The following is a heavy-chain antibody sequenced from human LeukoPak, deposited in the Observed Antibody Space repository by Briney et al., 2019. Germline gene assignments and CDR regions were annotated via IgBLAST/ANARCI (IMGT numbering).Heavy chain of an antibody. D-gene: IGHD3-3*01. V-gene: IGHV4-34*01. Sequence: SETLSLTCAVYGGSLSGYYWSWIRQPPGKGLEWIGEINHSGSTNYNPSLKSRVTISVDTSKNQFSLKLSSVTAADTAVYYCARTPITIFGVVIVKGFFDYWGQGTLVTVSS. CDR1: GGSLSGYY. CDR3: ARTPITIFGVVIVKGFFDY. CDR2: INHSGST. J-gene: IGHJ4*02.